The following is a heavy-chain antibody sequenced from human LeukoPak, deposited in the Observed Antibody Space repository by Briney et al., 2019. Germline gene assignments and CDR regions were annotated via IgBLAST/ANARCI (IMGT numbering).Heavy chain of an antibody. CDR3: ERGVGGRVVVTAALRTEAGEGDSSSAATNYYYYMDV. J-gene: IGHJ6*03. D-gene: IGHD2-15*01. CDR2: INHSGTT. Sequence: SETLSLTCAVYGGSFSGYYWSWIRQPPGKGLEWIGEINHSGTTNYNPSLKSRVTISVDTSKNQFSLKLNSVTAADTAVYYCERGVGGRVVVTAALRTEAGEGDSSSAATNYYYYMDVWGKGTTVTVSS. V-gene: IGHV4-34*01. CDR1: GGSFSGYY.